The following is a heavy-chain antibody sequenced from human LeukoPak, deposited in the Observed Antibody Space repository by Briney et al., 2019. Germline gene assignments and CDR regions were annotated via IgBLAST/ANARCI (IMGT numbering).Heavy chain of an antibody. CDR1: GGSTSSYY. Sequence: SETLSLTCTVSGGSTSSYYWSWIRQPAGKGLEWIGRIYTSGSTNYNPSLKSRVAISVDKSKNQFSLKLSSVTAADTAVYYCANITAAGGYFDYWGQGTLVTVSS. J-gene: IGHJ4*02. CDR2: IYTSGST. D-gene: IGHD6-25*01. V-gene: IGHV4-4*07. CDR3: ANITAAGGYFDY.